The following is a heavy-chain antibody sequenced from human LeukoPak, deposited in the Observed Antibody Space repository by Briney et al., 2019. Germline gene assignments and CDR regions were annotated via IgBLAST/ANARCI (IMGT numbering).Heavy chain of an antibody. CDR3: ARYYYYDSSVGFDY. V-gene: IGHV4-34*01. J-gene: IGHJ4*02. Sequence: SETLSLTCAVYGGSFSGYYWSWIRQPPGKGLEWIGEINHSGSTNYNPSLKSRVTISVDTSKNQFSLKLSSVTAADTAVYYCARYYYYDSSVGFDYWGQGTLVTVSS. CDR2: INHSGST. CDR1: GGSFSGYY. D-gene: IGHD3-22*01.